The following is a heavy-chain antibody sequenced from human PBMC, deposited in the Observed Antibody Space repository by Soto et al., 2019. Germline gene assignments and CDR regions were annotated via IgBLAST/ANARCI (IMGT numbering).Heavy chain of an antibody. Sequence: SETLSLTCTVSGGSISRDYWSWIRQPPGKGLEWIGYMRNSGITSYHPSLKSRVSISLDTSKNQFSLNLTSVTAADTAVYFCARRYSGDYSDYFDYWGQGTPATVSS. V-gene: IGHV4-59*01. CDR3: ARRYSGDYSDYFDY. D-gene: IGHD5-12*01. CDR2: MRNSGIT. J-gene: IGHJ4*02. CDR1: GGSISRDY.